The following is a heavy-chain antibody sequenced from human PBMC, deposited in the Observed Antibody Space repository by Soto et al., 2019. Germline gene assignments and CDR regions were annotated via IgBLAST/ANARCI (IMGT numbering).Heavy chain of an antibody. Sequence: LSLTCTVSGDSIGSGNKYWSRIRQATGTGLEWIGYIFSSGTTYYNQSLKSRLTMSLDTSQKQFSLKLNSVTAADTAVYFCARVPSPFDFYYAMDVWGQGTTVPVSS. J-gene: IGHJ6*01. V-gene: IGHV4-30-4*02. CDR1: GDSIGSGNKY. CDR3: ARVPSPFDFYYAMDV. D-gene: IGHD3-16*01. CDR2: IFSSGTT.